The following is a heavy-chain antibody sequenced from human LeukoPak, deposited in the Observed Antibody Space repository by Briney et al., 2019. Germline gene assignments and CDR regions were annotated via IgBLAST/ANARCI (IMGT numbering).Heavy chain of an antibody. Sequence: SETLSLTCTLSGHSISISSDYWAWIRQPRGKGREWMRSVSYRGSTYYNPSLKSRVTISVDTSKNQFSLKLSSGAAAEPAVYYCARQKRWDGYTLDSWGEGTLVTV. CDR3: ARQKRWDGYTLDS. D-gene: IGHD5-24*01. CDR2: VSYRGST. J-gene: IGHJ4*02. CDR1: GHSISISSDY. V-gene: IGHV4-39*01.